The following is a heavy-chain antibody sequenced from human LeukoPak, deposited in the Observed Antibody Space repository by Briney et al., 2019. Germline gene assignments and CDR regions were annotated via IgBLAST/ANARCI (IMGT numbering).Heavy chain of an antibody. D-gene: IGHD3-9*01. CDR2: IIPIFGTA. J-gene: IGHJ3*02. Sequence: ASVKVSCKASGGTFGSYAISWVRQAPGQGLEWMGGIIPIFGTANDAQKFQGRVTITADESTSTAYMELSSLRSEDTAVYYCARERGDILTGFHAFDIWGQGTMVTVSS. V-gene: IGHV1-69*13. CDR3: ARERGDILTGFHAFDI. CDR1: GGTFGSYA.